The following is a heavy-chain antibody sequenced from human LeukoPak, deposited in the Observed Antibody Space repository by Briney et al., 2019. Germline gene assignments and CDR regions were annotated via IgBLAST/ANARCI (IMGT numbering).Heavy chain of an antibody. CDR2: ISSSGSTI. CDR1: GFTFSDYY. CDR3: LTRSLVAVSGNSYMDV. Sequence: GGSLRLSCAASGFTFSDYYMSWIRQAPGKGLEWVSYISSSGSTIYYADSVKGRFTISRDNAKNSLYLQMNSLRAEDTAVYYCLTRSLVAVSGNSYMDVWGKGTTVSVSS. D-gene: IGHD6-19*01. V-gene: IGHV3-11*01. J-gene: IGHJ6*03.